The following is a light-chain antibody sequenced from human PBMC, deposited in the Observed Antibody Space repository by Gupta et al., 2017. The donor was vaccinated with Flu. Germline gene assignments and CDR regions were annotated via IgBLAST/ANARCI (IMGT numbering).Light chain of an antibody. CDR1: QGVNSW. CDR2: AAS. J-gene: IGKJ2*02. V-gene: IGKV1-12*01. CDR3: QEDSCFPCN. Sequence: DIQMTQSPSSVSASVGDTVTITCRASQGVNSWLAWYQQKPGKVPNLLIYAASSLQNGVPSRFSGSGSGKEFTLTITGLQPEDFATYYCQEDSCFPCNFGQGTKLEIK.